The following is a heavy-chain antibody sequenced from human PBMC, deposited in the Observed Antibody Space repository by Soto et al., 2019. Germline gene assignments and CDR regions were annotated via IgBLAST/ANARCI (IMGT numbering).Heavy chain of an antibody. Sequence: EVQLLESGGGLVQPGGSLRLSCAASGFTFSSYAMSWVRQAPGKGLEWVSAISGSGGSTYYADSVKGRFTISRDNSKNTLYLQMNSLRAEDTAVYYCAKLLWSGYYSRLSPLDYWGQGTLVTVSS. V-gene: IGHV3-23*01. CDR1: GFTFSSYA. CDR2: ISGSGGST. J-gene: IGHJ4*02. D-gene: IGHD3-3*01. CDR3: AKLLWSGYYSRLSPLDY.